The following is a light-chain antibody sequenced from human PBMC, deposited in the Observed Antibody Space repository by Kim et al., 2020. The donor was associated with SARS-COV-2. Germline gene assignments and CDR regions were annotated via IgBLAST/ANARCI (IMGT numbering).Light chain of an antibody. CDR3: QVWDSGTWV. J-gene: IGLJ3*02. V-gene: IGLV3-9*01. CDR2: KDS. CDR1: NIQTKN. Sequence: SVALGQTARLTCGGNNIQTKNVHWYRQKPGQAPVLVRYKDSKRPSGIPERFSGSNSGNTATLTITRAQAGDEADYYCQVWDSGTWVFGGGTQLTVL.